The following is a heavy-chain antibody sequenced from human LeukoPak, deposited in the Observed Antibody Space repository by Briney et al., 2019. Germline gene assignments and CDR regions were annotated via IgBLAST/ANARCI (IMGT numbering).Heavy chain of an antibody. CDR2: ISAYNGNT. CDR3: ARDRSSGWFIY. V-gene: IGHV1-18*01. D-gene: IGHD6-19*01. Sequence: GASVKVSCTASGYTFATYGISWVRQAPGQGLEWMGWISAYNGNTNYAQNFQGRVTMTSDTSTSTAYMELRSLRSDDTAVYYCARDRSSGWFIYWGQGTLVTVSS. CDR1: GYTFATYG. J-gene: IGHJ4*02.